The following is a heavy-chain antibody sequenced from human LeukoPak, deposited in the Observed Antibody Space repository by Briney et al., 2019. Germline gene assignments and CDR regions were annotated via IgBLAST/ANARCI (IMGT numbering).Heavy chain of an antibody. V-gene: IGHV4-59*01. D-gene: IGHD6-19*01. CDR2: IHHNGRT. Sequence: SVTLSLTCTVSGGSMSSYYWSWFRRPPGQGLEWIAYIHHNGRTNYNPSLRSRVTISLDTSENQFSLKVTSLTAADTAVYYCARGYSSGWYEGWFDPWGQGTRVIVSS. J-gene: IGHJ5*02. CDR3: ARGYSSGWYEGWFDP. CDR1: GGSMSSYY.